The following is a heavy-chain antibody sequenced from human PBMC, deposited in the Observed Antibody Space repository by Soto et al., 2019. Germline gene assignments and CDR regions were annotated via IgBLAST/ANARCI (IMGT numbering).Heavy chain of an antibody. CDR1: GDSVNSGGHY. J-gene: IGHJ3*02. D-gene: IGHD1-26*01. CDR3: ARDGGYGPKGYVFDI. Sequence: QVQLQESGPGLVKPSQTLSLTCSVSGDSVNSGGHYWNWIRQDPGKGLEWVGYTHASGVTSYNPSLRSRLELSVGMSKDEVSLKLTSVTAAGTAVYFCARDGGYGPKGYVFDIWGQGTMVTVSS. V-gene: IGHV4-31*03. CDR2: THASGVT.